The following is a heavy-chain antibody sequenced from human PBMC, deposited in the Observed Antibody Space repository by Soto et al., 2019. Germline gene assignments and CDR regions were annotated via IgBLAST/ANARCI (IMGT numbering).Heavy chain of an antibody. CDR1: GGSISSSNW. CDR2: IYHSGST. Sequence: PSETLSLTCAVSGGSISSSNWWSWVRQPPGKGLEWIGEIYHSGSTNYNPSLKSRVTISVDKSKNQFSLKLSSVTAADTAVYYCARGVLEGLYRVFGAFDIWGQGTMVTVSS. D-gene: IGHD3-3*01. J-gene: IGHJ3*02. CDR3: ARGVLEGLYRVFGAFDI. V-gene: IGHV4-4*02.